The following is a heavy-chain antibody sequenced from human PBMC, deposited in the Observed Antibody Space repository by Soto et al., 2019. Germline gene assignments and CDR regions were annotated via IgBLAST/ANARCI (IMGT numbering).Heavy chain of an antibody. V-gene: IGHV3-23*01. D-gene: IGHD6-19*01. CDR2: IGGTGADT. J-gene: IGHJ5*01. Sequence: DVQLLESGGGLVHPGGSLTLSCAASRFTFSDYAMSWVRQAPGKGLEWVSAIGGTGADTYYADSVRGRFTVSRDNSKNTLFLQLNSLRDEDTAVYYCAKDAVAYNGKWDWFDSWGQGTLVTVSS. CDR3: AKDAVAYNGKWDWFDS. CDR1: RFTFSDYA.